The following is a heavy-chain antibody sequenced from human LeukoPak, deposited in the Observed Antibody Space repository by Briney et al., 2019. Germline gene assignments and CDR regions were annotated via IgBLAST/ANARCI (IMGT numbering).Heavy chain of an antibody. CDR3: ARAGGSTVSHSDY. Sequence: GGSPRLSCAASGFTFSSYSMNWIRQAPGKGLEWVSSISSSTSYIYYADLVKGRFNISKDNAKNSLYLQMNSLRAEDTAVYYCARAGGSTVSHSDYWGQGTLVTVSS. CDR2: ISSSTSYI. V-gene: IGHV3-21*01. J-gene: IGHJ4*02. D-gene: IGHD4-17*01. CDR1: GFTFSSYS.